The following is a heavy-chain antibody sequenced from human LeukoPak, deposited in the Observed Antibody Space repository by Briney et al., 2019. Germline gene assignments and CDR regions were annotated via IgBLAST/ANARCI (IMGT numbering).Heavy chain of an antibody. CDR1: GGTFSSYA. D-gene: IGHD6-19*01. J-gene: IGHJ3*02. Sequence: SVKVSCKASGGTFSSYAISWVRQAPGQGLEWMGGIIPIFGTANYAQKFQGRVTITADESTSTAYMELSSLRSEDTAVYYCARAIAVAVGPGAFDIWGQGTMVTVSS. CDR2: IIPIFGTA. V-gene: IGHV1-69*13. CDR3: ARAIAVAVGPGAFDI.